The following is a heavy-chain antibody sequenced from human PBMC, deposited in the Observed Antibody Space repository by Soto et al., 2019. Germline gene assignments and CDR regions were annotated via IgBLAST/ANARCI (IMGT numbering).Heavy chain of an antibody. Sequence: SVKVSCKASGGTFSSYAISWVRQAPGQGLEWMGGIIPIFGTANYAQKFQGRVTITADESTSTAYMELSSLRSEDTAVYYCARGGMQWSNWFDPWGQGTLVTVSS. J-gene: IGHJ5*02. D-gene: IGHD6-19*01. CDR1: GGTFSSYA. V-gene: IGHV1-69*13. CDR3: ARGGMQWSNWFDP. CDR2: IIPIFGTA.